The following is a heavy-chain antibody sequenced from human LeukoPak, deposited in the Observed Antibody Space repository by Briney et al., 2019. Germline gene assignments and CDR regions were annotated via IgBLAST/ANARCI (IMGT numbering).Heavy chain of an antibody. CDR2: ISGSSYST. V-gene: IGHV3-23*01. Sequence: GGALILCCSASGFTFNSYPMGWVRQSPGKGLEWVSAISGSSYSTTYADSVKGRFTISRDNSKNTLYLRMNSLGAEDTAVYYCARYRGTSYVSFDYWGQGTLVTVSS. CDR1: GFTFNSYP. D-gene: IGHD1-26*01. CDR3: ARYRGTSYVSFDY. J-gene: IGHJ4*02.